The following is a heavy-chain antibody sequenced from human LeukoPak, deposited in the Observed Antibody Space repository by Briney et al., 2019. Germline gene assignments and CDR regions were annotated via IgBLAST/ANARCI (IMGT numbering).Heavy chain of an antibody. D-gene: IGHD6-13*01. CDR2: IGTAGEI. J-gene: IGHJ2*01. Sequence: GGSLRLSCAASGFTFSRYDMHWVRQPTGKGLEWVSGIGTAGEIYYPGSVKGRFTISREDAKNSLYLQMNSLRAGDTAVYYCARAGYSSSWYSRYFDLWGRGTLVTVSS. CDR1: GFTFSRYD. CDR3: ARAGYSSSWYSRYFDL. V-gene: IGHV3-13*01.